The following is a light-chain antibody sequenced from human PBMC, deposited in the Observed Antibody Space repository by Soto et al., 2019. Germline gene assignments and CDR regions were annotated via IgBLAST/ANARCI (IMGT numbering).Light chain of an antibody. CDR1: QGISNY. CDR3: QKYNRSPQT. Sequence: DIQMTQSPSSLSASVGDRVTITCRASQGISNYLAWYQQKPGKVPKLQIYAASPLQPGVPSRCSGSGSGTDFTLTISSLQPQDVAPCYCQKYNRSPQTYGQGTKVEIK. CDR2: AAS. J-gene: IGKJ1*01. V-gene: IGKV1-27*01.